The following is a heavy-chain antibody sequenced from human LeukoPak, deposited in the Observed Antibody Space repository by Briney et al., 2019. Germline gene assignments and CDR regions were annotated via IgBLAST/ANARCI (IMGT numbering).Heavy chain of an antibody. D-gene: IGHD5-24*01. V-gene: IGHV4-30-2*01. CDR2: IYHSGST. Sequence: SETLSLTCAVSGGSISSGGYSWSWIRQPPGKGLEWIGYIYHSGSTYYNPSLKSRVTISVDRSKNQFSLKLSSVTAADTAVYYCARGTVEMATIGYYFDYWGQGTLVTVSS. J-gene: IGHJ4*02. CDR3: ARGTVEMATIGYYFDY. CDR1: GGSISSGGYS.